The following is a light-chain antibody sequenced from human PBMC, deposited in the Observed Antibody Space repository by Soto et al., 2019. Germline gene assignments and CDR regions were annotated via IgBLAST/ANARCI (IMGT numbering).Light chain of an antibody. J-gene: IGLJ1*01. CDR2: EVS. Sequence: QSALTQPASVSGSPGQSITISCTGTSSDIGSYNRVSWYQQPPGTAPKLIIYEVSNRPSGVSNRFSGSKSGNTASLTISGLQAEDEADYFCNSYTTSSTYVFGTGTKLTV. CDR3: NSYTTSSTYV. V-gene: IGLV2-14*01. CDR1: SSDIGSYNR.